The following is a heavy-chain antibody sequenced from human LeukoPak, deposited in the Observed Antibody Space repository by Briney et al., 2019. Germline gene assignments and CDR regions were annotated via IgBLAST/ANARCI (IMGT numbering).Heavy chain of an antibody. CDR3: AKDETSTQPNVFDY. D-gene: IGHD2-2*01. CDR1: GFSFSSYA. V-gene: IGHV3-23*01. Sequence: GSLRLSCAASGFSFSSYAMTWARQAPVKGLEWVSAISGSGGSTYYADSVKGRFTISRDNSKNTLYLQMNSLRAEDTAVYYCAKDETSTQPNVFDYWGQGTLVAVSS. CDR2: ISGSGGST. J-gene: IGHJ4*02.